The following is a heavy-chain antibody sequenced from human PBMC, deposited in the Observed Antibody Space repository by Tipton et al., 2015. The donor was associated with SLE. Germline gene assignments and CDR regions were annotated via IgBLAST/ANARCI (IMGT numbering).Heavy chain of an antibody. D-gene: IGHD3-9*01. J-gene: IGHJ4*02. V-gene: IGHV3-23*01. Sequence: SLRLSCAASGFTFSTYAMTWVRQAPGKGLEWVSGIIGSGDKTYYGDYVRSRFTISRDNSKNTLYLQINILRAEDTAVYYCAKGCVDFLTGYTAIYNWVQGTLVAVSS. CDR2: IIGSGDKT. CDR3: AKGCVDFLTGYTAIYN. CDR1: GFTFSTYA.